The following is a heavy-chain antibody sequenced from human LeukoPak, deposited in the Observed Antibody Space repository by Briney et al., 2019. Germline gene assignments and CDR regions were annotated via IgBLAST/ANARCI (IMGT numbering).Heavy chain of an antibody. CDR2: INHSGST. V-gene: IGHV4-39*01. Sequence: PSETLSLTCTVSGGSPISSGGYYWSWIRQPPGKGLEWIGEINHSGSTNYNPSLKSRVTISVDTSMNQFSLKLSSVTAADTAVYYCARRGRIAAAFDCWGQGTLVTVSS. J-gene: IGHJ4*02. D-gene: IGHD6-13*01. CDR3: ARRGRIAAAFDC. CDR1: GGSPISSGGYY.